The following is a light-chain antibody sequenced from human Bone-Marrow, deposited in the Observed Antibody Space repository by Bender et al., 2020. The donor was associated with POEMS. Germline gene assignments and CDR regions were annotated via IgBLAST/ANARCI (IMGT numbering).Light chain of an antibody. J-gene: IGLJ2*01. CDR2: EVT. V-gene: IGLV2-14*01. Sequence: QSALTQPASASGSPGQSITISCTGTRSDIGDFKYVSWYQQNPGKAPKLIIYEVTKRPSGVSDRFSGSKSGNTASLTVSGLQAEDEADYYCSSYASSATVVFGGGTKLTVL. CDR1: RSDIGDFKY. CDR3: SSYASSATVV.